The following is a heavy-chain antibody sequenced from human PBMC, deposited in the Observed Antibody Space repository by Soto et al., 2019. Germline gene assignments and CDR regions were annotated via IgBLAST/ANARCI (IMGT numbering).Heavy chain of an antibody. CDR1: GGSFSGYY. CDR3: ARVGSGWADAFDI. Sequence: SETLSLTCAVYGGSFSGYYWTWIRQPPGTGLEWIGEINHSGSTNYNPSLKSRVTISVDASKNQFSLKLSSVTAADTALFYCARVGSGWADAFDIWGQGTTVTVSS. V-gene: IGHV4-34*01. J-gene: IGHJ3*02. D-gene: IGHD6-19*01. CDR2: INHSGST.